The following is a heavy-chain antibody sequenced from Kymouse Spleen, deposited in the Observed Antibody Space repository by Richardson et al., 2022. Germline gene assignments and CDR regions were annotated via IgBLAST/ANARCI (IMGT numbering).Heavy chain of an antibody. CDR3: ASIAAPYYFDY. J-gene: IGHJ4*02. V-gene: IGHV4-34*01. CDR2: INHSGST. Sequence: QVQLQQWGAGLLKPSETLSLTCAVYGGSFSGYYWSWIRQPPGKGLEWIGEINHSGSTNYNPSLKSRVTISVDTSKNQFSLKLSSVTAADTAVYYCASIAAPYYFDYWGQGTLVTVSS. CDR1: GGSFSGYY. D-gene: IGHD6-13*01.